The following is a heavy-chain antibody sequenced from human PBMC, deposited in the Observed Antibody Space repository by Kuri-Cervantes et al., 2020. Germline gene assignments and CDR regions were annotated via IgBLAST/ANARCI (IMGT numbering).Heavy chain of an antibody. J-gene: IGHJ4*02. D-gene: IGHD1-1*01. V-gene: IGHV4-34*01. CDR2: INHSGST. CDR1: GGSFSGYY. CDR3: ARGSRVSHWPQY. Sequence: SETLSLTCAVYGGSFSGYYWSWIRQPPGKGLEWIGEINHSGSTNYNPSLKSRVTISVDTSKNQFSLKLSSVTAADTAVYYCARGSRVSHWPQYWGQGTLVTVSS.